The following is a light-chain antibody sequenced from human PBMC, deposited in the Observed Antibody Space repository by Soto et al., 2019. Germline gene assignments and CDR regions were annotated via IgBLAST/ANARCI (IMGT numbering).Light chain of an antibody. J-gene: IGLJ2*01. Sequence: QLVLTQLPSASASLGASVKLTCTLSSGHSRYAIAWHQQQPEKGPRDLMKVTSDGSHIKGDGIPDRFSGSSSGAERYLTISSLQSEDEADYYGQTWGNGLVVFGGGTQLTVL. CDR2: VTSDGSH. CDR3: QTWGNGLVV. V-gene: IGLV4-69*01. CDR1: SGHSRYA.